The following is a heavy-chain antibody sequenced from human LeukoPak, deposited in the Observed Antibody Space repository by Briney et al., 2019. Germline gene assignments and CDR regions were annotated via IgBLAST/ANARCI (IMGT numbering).Heavy chain of an antibody. CDR2: INHSGST. CDR1: GGSFSGYY. V-gene: IGHV4-34*01. Sequence: PSETLSLTCAVYGGSFSGYYWSWIRQPPGKGLEWIGEINHSGSTNYNPSLKSRVTIPVDTSKNQFSLKLSSVTAADTAVYYCARGLGRITIFGVVTYFDYWGQGTLVTVSS. J-gene: IGHJ4*02. CDR3: ARGLGRITIFGVVTYFDY. D-gene: IGHD3-3*01.